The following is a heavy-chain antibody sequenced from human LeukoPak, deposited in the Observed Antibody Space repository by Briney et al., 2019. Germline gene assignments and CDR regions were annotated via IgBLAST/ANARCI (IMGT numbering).Heavy chain of an antibody. J-gene: IGHJ3*02. CDR3: ATRKTYLNAFDI. CDR2: IYYSGST. Sequence: SETLSLTCTVSGGSISSYYWSWIRQPPGKGLEWIGYIYYSGSTNYNPSLKSRVTISVDTSKNQFSLKLSSVTAADTAVYYCATRKTYLNAFDIWGQGTMVTVSS. V-gene: IGHV4-59*01. CDR1: GGSISSYY.